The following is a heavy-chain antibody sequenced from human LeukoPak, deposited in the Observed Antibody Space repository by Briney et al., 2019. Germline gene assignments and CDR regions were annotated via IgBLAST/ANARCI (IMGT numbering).Heavy chain of an antibody. CDR3: ARHGSWSFDY. J-gene: IGHJ4*02. CDR2: ITSGSGSNV. CDR1: GFTFSSHA. Sequence: TGGSLRPSCAASGFTFSSHAMSWVRQAPGKGLEWVSAITSGSGSNVYYTDSLKGRFTISKDNSKNTLYLQMNSLRAEDTAVYYCARHGSWSFDYWGQGTLVTVSA. D-gene: IGHD6-13*01. V-gene: IGHV3-23*01.